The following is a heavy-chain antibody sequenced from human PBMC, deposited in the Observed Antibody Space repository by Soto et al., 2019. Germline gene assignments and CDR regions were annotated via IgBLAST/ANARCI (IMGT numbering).Heavy chain of an antibody. J-gene: IGHJ4*02. V-gene: IGHV3-21*01. D-gene: IGHD2-15*01. CDR2: ISSSSSYI. Sequence: GGSLRLSCAASGFTFSSYSMNWVRQAPGKGLEWVSSISSSSSYIYYADPVKGRYTISRDNAKNSLYLQMNSLRAEDTPVYYCARVPRVVVTIPDYWGEGTLVTVSS. CDR1: GFTFSSYS. CDR3: ARVPRVVVTIPDY.